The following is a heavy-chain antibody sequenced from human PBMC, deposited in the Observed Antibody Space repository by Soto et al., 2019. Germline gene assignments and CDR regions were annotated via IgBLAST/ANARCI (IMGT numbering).Heavy chain of an antibody. CDR2: IYSDGNT. Sequence: EVQLVETGGGLIQPGGSMRLSCAASGFTVSNNYMSWVRQAPGRGLEWVSVIYSDGNTYYTDSVKGRFTISRDNSKNPLFLQMTSLRAEGTAVYYGARFWSPGTTGGYYYFDSWGQGTLVTVSS. CDR3: ARFWSPGTTGGYYYFDS. J-gene: IGHJ4*02. CDR1: GFTVSNNY. V-gene: IGHV3-53*02. D-gene: IGHD1-7*01.